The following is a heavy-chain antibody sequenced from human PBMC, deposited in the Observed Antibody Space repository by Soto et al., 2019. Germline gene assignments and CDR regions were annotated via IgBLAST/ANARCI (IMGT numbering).Heavy chain of an antibody. CDR2: IYYSGST. CDR1: GGSISSSSYY. D-gene: IGHD3-10*01. J-gene: IGHJ5*02. V-gene: IGHV4-39*01. CDR3: ASYYYGSGSYPGYNWFDP. Sequence: SETLSLTCTVSGGSISSSSYYWGWIRQPPGKGLEWIGSIYYSGSTYYNPSLKSRVTISVDTSKNQFSLRLSSVTAADTAVYYCASYYYGSGSYPGYNWFDPWGQGTLVTVSS.